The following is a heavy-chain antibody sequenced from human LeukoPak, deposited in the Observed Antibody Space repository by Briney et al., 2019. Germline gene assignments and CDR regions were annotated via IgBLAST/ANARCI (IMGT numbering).Heavy chain of an antibody. CDR2: INHSGST. CDR1: GGSFSGYY. D-gene: IGHD3-22*01. V-gene: IGHV4-34*01. CDR3: ARGNDDSSGYYPDY. Sequence: SETLSLTCAVYGGSFSGYYWSWIRQPPGKGLEWIGEINHSGSTNYNPSLKSRVTISVDTSKNQSSLKLSSVTAADTAVYYCARGNDDSSGYYPDYWGQGTLVTVSS. J-gene: IGHJ4*02.